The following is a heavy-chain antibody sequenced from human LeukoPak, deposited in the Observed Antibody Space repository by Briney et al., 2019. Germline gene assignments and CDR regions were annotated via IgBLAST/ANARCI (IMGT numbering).Heavy chain of an antibody. V-gene: IGHV3-48*04. CDR3: AELGITMIGGV. CDR1: GFTFSHYS. CDR2: ISSSSSTI. J-gene: IGHJ6*04. D-gene: IGHD3-10*02. Sequence: GGSLRLSCAASGFTFSHYSMNWVRQAPGKGLEWVSYISSSSSTIYYADSVKGRFTISRDNAKNSLYLQMNSLRAEDTAVYYCAELGITMIGGVWGKGTTVTISS.